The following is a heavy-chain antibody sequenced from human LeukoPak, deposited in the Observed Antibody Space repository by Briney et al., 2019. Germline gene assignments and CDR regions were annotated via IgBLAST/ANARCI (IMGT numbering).Heavy chain of an antibody. CDR1: GFTFSSYA. CDR3: AKDGISGWPRGYFDY. CDR2: ISYDGSNK. V-gene: IGHV3-30-3*01. J-gene: IGHJ4*02. D-gene: IGHD6-19*01. Sequence: GGSLRLSCAASGFTFSSYAMHWVRQAPGKGLEWVAVISYDGSNKYYADSVKGRFTISRDNSKNTLYLQMNSLRAEDTAVYNCAKDGISGWPRGYFDYWGQGTLVTVSS.